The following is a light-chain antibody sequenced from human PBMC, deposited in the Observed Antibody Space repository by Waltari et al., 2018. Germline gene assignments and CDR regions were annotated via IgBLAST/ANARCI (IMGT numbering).Light chain of an antibody. Sequence: SYVLTQPPSVSVAPRKTARITCAGNHIGSKSVHWYQQKPGQAPILVIYYDSDRPSWIPERFSGSNSGNTATLTISRVEAGDEADYYCQVWHGDTAQYVFGPGTKVSVL. V-gene: IGLV3-21*04. CDR2: YDS. CDR3: QVWHGDTAQYV. J-gene: IGLJ1*01. CDR1: HIGSKS.